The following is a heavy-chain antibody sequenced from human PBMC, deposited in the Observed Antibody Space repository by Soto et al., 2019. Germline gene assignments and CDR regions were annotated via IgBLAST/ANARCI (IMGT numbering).Heavy chain of an antibody. J-gene: IGHJ4*02. D-gene: IGHD2-15*01. V-gene: IGHV4-39*01. CDR2: IYYSGST. CDR1: RGSTSNYNNY. CDR3: ASSGYCSGGTYHQSYFDY. Sequence: AERRSGTWSGSRGSTSNYNNYWGWIRQPPGKGLEWIGSIYYSGSTYYNPSLKSRVTISVDTSKSQFSLKLSSVTAADTAVYYCASSGYCSGGTYHQSYFDYWAQGTLVTVSS.